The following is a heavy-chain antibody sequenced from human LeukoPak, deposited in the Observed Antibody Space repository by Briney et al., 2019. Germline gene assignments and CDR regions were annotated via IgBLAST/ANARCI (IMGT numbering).Heavy chain of an antibody. J-gene: IGHJ4*02. CDR1: GYTFTGYY. CDR3: AREGSSGSYFSY. V-gene: IGHV1-2*02. CDR2: INPNSGGT. D-gene: IGHD1-26*01. Sequence: VASVKVSCKASGYTFTGYYMHWVRQAPGQGLEWMGWINPNSGGTNYAQKFQGRVTMTRDTSISTAYMELSGLRSDDTAVYYCAREGSSGSYFSYWGQGTLVTVSS.